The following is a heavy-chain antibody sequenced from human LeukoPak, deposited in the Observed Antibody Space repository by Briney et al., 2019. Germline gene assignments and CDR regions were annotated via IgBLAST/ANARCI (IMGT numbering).Heavy chain of an antibody. CDR3: AREREYSSSIDP. Sequence: SETQSLTCTVSGGSISSYYWSWIRQPPGKGLEWIGYIYYSGSTNYNPSLKSRVTISVDTSKNQFSLKLSSVTAADTAVYYCAREREYSSSIDPWGQGTLVTVSS. V-gene: IGHV4-59*01. D-gene: IGHD6-13*01. CDR2: IYYSGST. CDR1: GGSISSYY. J-gene: IGHJ5*02.